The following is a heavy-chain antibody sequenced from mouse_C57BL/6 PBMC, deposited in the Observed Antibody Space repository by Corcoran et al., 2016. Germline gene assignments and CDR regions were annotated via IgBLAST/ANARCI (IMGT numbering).Heavy chain of an antibody. V-gene: IGHV1-26*01. CDR3: ARRIYYSNYEAMDY. Sequence: EAQLQQSGPELVKPGASVKISCKASGYTFTDYYMNWVKQSHGKSLEWIGDINPNNGGTSYNQKFKGKATLTVDKSSSTAYMELRSLTSEDSAVYYCARRIYYSNYEAMDYWGQGTSVTVSS. D-gene: IGHD2-5*01. CDR2: INPNNGGT. J-gene: IGHJ4*01. CDR1: GYTFTDYY.